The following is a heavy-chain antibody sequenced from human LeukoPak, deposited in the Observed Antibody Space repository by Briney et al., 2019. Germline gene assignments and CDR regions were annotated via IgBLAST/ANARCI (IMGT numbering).Heavy chain of an antibody. J-gene: IGHJ4*02. CDR1: GGSISSSSYY. CDR2: IYYSGST. CDR3: ARLDY. Sequence: SETLSLTCTISGGSISSSSYYLGSIRQPPGKGLEWIGSIYYSGSTYYNPSLKSRVTISVDTSKNQFSLKLSSVIAVDTAVYYRARLDYWGQGTLVTVSS. V-gene: IGHV4-39*01.